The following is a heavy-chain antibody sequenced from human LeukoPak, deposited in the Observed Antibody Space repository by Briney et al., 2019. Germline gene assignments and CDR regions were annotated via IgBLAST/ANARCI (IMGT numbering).Heavy chain of an antibody. D-gene: IGHD2-2*01. CDR1: GYTFTSYG. CDR3: ARLLYGSSTNGPRGGDY. CDR2: ISPYNGNT. V-gene: IGHV1-18*01. Sequence: VSVKVSCKASGYTFTSYGISWVRQAPGQGLEWMGWISPYNGNTNYAQKLQGRVTMTTDTSTSTAYMELGSLRSDGTAVDDCARLLYGSSTNGPRGGDYWGQGTLVTVSS. J-gene: IGHJ4*02.